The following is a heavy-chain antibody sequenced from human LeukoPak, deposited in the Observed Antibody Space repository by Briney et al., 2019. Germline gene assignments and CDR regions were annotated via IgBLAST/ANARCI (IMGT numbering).Heavy chain of an antibody. J-gene: IGHJ5*02. D-gene: IGHD2-2*01. CDR1: GGSISSGGYS. V-gene: IGHV4-30-2*01. CDR3: ARRHCSSTSCYVKNNWFDP. CDR2: IYHSGST. Sequence: PSETLSLTCAVSGGSISSGGYSWSWIRQPPGKGLEWIGYIYHSGSTYYNPSLKSRVTISVDRSKNQFSLKLSSVTAADTAVYYCARRHCSSTSCYVKNNWFDPWGQGTLVTVSS.